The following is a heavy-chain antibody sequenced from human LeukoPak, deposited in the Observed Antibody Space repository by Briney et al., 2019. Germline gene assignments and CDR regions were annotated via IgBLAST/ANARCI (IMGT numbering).Heavy chain of an antibody. D-gene: IGHD6-19*01. CDR1: GFTFSSYA. CDR2: ISGSGGST. CDR3: AKDTGSRAVAGTRFDY. J-gene: IGHJ4*02. Sequence: PGGSLRLSCAASGFTFSSYAMTWVRQAPGKGLEWVSTISGSGGSTYYADSVNGRFTISRDNSKNTLYLQMNNLRAEDTAVYYCAKDTGSRAVAGTRFDYWGQGTLVTVSS. V-gene: IGHV3-23*01.